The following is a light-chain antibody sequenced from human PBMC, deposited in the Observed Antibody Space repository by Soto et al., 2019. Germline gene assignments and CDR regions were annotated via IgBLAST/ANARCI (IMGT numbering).Light chain of an antibody. CDR1: SSDIGGYNY. CDR2: DVS. Sequence: QSVLTQPRSVSGSPGQSVTISCSGTSSDIGGYNYVSWYQQHPGKAPRLILYDVSKRPSGVPDRFSGSKSGNTASLTISGLQAEDEADYYYCSYAGSYNLYVFGTGTKLTVL. V-gene: IGLV2-11*01. CDR3: CSYAGSYNLYV. J-gene: IGLJ1*01.